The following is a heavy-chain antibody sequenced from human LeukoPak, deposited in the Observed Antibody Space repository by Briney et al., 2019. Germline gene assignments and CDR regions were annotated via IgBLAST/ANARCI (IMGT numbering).Heavy chain of an antibody. CDR2: INPNSGGT. J-gene: IGHJ4*02. Sequence: ASVNVSCKASEYTFTDYYIHGVRQAPGQGLEWMGWINPNSGGTNFAQKFQGRVTMTRDTSISTAYMELSRLRPDDTAVYYCAREYCTNGVCCFDYWGQGTLVTVSS. CDR1: EYTFTDYY. D-gene: IGHD2-8*01. CDR3: AREYCTNGVCCFDY. V-gene: IGHV1-2*02.